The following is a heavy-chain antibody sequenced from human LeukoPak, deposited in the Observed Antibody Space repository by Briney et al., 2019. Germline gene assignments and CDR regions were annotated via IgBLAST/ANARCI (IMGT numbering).Heavy chain of an antibody. D-gene: IGHD3-3*01. Sequence: GGSLRLSCAASGFTFSSNYMSWVRQAPGKGLEWVSVICSGGSTYYADSVKGRFTISRDNSKNTLYLQMNSLRAEDTAVYYCARDRFDFWSGLDYYYGMDVWGQGTTVTVSS. V-gene: IGHV3-53*01. CDR3: ARDRFDFWSGLDYYYGMDV. CDR2: ICSGGST. CDR1: GFTFSSNY. J-gene: IGHJ6*02.